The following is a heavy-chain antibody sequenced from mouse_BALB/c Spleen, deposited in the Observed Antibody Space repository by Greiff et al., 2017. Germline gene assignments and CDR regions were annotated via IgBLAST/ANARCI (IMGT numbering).Heavy chain of an antibody. D-gene: IGHD1-2*01. V-gene: IGHV5-6-3*01. CDR3: AREEVLRLRAMDY. J-gene: IGHJ4*01. CDR1: GFTFSSYG. Sequence: EVQLVESGGGLVQPGGSPKLSCAASGFTFSSYGMSWVRQTPDKRLELVATINSNGGSTYYPDSVKGRFTISRDNAKNTLYLQMSSLKSEDTAMYYCAREEVLRLRAMDYWGQGTSVTVSS. CDR2: INSNGGST.